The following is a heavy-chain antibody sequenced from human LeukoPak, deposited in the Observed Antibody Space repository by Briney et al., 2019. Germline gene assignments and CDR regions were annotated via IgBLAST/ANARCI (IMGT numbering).Heavy chain of an antibody. CDR1: GFTFDDYG. Sequence: GGSLRLSCAASGFTFDDYGMSWVRQAPGQGLVWVSRIKTDGSRTNYADSVKGQFTISRDNAKNTVYLEMNSLRSEDTAVYYCARAIGSSWGKVDYWGQGTLVTVSS. CDR3: ARAIGSSWGKVDY. V-gene: IGHV3-74*01. D-gene: IGHD6-13*01. J-gene: IGHJ4*02. CDR2: IKTDGSRT.